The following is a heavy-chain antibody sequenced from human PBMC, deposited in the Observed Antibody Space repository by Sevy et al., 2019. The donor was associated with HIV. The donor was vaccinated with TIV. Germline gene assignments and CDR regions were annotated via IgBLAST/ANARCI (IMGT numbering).Heavy chain of an antibody. CDR2: INPKSCAT. D-gene: IGHD3-3*01. J-gene: IGHJ6*02. Sequence: ASVKVSCKASGYTFSDSGYYVHWVRQAPGQGLEWMGWINPKSCATNYAQKFQGRVTMTRDTSVSTANMELNRLTSDDTAVYYCARESYDFWTGPVDYDYGMDVWGQGTTVTVSS. CDR3: ARESYDFWTGPVDYDYGMDV. V-gene: IGHV1-2*02. CDR1: GYTFSDSGYY.